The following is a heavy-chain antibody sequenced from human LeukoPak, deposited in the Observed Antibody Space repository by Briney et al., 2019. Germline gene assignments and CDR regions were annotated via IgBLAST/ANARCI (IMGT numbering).Heavy chain of an antibody. V-gene: IGHV1-8*03. CDR3: ARGGDILNWVFQH. D-gene: IGHD7-27*01. J-gene: IGHJ1*01. CDR1: GYSFTSYD. CDR2: MNPNSGNT. Sequence: ASVKVSCKAAGYSFTSYDINWVRQASGQGLEWMGWMNPNSGNTGYAQKFQDRVTITTITSISTVYMELSSLTSEDTAVYYCARGGDILNWVFQHWGQGTLVTVSS.